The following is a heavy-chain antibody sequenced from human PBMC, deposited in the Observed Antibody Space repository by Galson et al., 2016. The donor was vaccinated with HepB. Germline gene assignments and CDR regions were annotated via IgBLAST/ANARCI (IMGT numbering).Heavy chain of an antibody. CDR3: ARSQVRFLDWLSPLAMDV. CDR1: GGSIGSYY. CDR2: IYYSGST. D-gene: IGHD3-3*01. J-gene: IGHJ6*02. Sequence: ETLSLTCTVSGGSIGSYYWTWIRQPPGKGLEWIGYIYYSGSTNYNPSLKRRVTISVDTSKNQFSLKLRSLTAADTAVYYCARSQVRFLDWLSPLAMDVWGQGTTVTVSS. V-gene: IGHV4-59*01.